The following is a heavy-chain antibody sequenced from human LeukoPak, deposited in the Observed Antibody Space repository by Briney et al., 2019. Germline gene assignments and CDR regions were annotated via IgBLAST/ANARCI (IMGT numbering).Heavy chain of an antibody. CDR3: ARGIVGATPWFDP. CDR1: GGSISSYY. D-gene: IGHD1-26*01. V-gene: IGHV4-59*01. Sequence: SETLSLTCTVSGGSISSYYWSWIRQPPGKGLEWIGYIYYSGSTNYNTSLKSRVTISVDTSKNQFSLKLSSVTAADTAVYYCARGIVGATPWFDPWGQGTLVTVSS. J-gene: IGHJ5*01. CDR2: IYYSGST.